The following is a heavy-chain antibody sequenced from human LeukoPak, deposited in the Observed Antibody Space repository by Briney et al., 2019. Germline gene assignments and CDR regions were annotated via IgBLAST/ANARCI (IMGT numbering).Heavy chain of an antibody. CDR3: AKGGSYGPNHYFDY. D-gene: IGHD4/OR15-4a*01. CDR2: ISWNSGSI. Sequence: GGSLRLSCAASGFTFDDYAIHWVRQAPGKGLEWVSGISWNSGSIGYADSVKGRFTISRDNAKNSLYLQMNSLRAEDTALYYCAKGGSYGPNHYFDYWGQGTLVTVSS. V-gene: IGHV3-9*01. J-gene: IGHJ4*02. CDR1: GFTFDDYA.